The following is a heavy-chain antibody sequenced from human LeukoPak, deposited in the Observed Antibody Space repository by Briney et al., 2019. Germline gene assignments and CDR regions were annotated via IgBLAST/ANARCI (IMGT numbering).Heavy chain of an antibody. D-gene: IGHD4-23*01. CDR1: GASISGYS. Sequence: SETLSLTCTVFGASISGYSWTWIRQSPGKRLEWIGDIFYTGETDYNPSLEGRLTLSLDPSKNEFSLKLSSVTAADTAVYYCARDPLDYGGPGDAFDIWGQGTMVTVSS. CDR3: ARDPLDYGGPGDAFDI. V-gene: IGHV4-59*12. J-gene: IGHJ3*02. CDR2: IFYTGET.